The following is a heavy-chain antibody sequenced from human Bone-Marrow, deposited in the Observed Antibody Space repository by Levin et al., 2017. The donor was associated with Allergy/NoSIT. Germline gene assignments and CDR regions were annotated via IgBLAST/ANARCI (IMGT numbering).Heavy chain of an antibody. D-gene: IGHD2-15*01. CDR1: GFTFSSYT. J-gene: IGHJ6*02. Sequence: GESLKISCAASGFTFSSYTMNWVRQAPGKGLEWVSSISSSSSYIYYADSVKGRFTISRDNAKNSLYLQMNSLRAEDTAVYYCARVRGGYCMNVWGQGTTVTVSS. CDR2: ISSSSSYI. CDR3: ARVRGGYCMNV. V-gene: IGHV3-21*01.